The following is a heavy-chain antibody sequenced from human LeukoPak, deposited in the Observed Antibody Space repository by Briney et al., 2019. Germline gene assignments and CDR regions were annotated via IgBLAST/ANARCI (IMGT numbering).Heavy chain of an antibody. V-gene: IGHV1-58*02. Sequence: SVKVSCKASGFTFTSSAMQWVRQARGQRLEWIGWIVVGSGNTNYAQKFQERVTITRDMSASTAYMELSSLRSEDTAVYYCAADLRYSSSWSSYYYYGMDVWGQGTTVTVSS. CDR2: IVVGSGNT. J-gene: IGHJ6*02. D-gene: IGHD6-13*01. CDR3: AADLRYSSSWSSYYYYGMDV. CDR1: GFTFTSSA.